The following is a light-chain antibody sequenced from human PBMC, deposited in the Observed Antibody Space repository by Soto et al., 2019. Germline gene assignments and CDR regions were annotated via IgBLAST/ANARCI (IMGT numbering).Light chain of an antibody. CDR2: GAS. J-gene: IGKJ2*01. V-gene: IGKV3-20*01. CDR1: QSVSSGY. Sequence: EIVLTQSPGTLSLSPGERATLSCRASQSVSSGYLAWYQQKPGQAPRLLIYGASGRATGIPDRFSGSGSGTDFTLTISRLEPADSAVYFCQQYGTSPPRTFGQGTKLEIK. CDR3: QQYGTSPPRT.